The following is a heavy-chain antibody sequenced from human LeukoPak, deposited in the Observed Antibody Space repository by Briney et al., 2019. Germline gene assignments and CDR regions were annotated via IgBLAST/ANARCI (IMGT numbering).Heavy chain of an antibody. CDR1: GGSFSGNY. CDR3: ARHGRYSSSFPTYGMDV. CDR2: INESGRT. D-gene: IGHD6-6*01. V-gene: IGHV4-34*01. J-gene: IGHJ6*02. Sequence: SETLSLTCAVYGGSFSGNYWGWIRQPPGKVLEWIGEINESGRTNNNPSLKSRVTMSVDTSKNQFSLELSSVTAADTAVYYCARHGRYSSSFPTYGMDVWGQGTTVTVSS.